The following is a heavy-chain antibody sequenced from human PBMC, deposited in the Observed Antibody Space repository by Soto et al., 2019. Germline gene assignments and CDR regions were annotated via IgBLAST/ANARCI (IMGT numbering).Heavy chain of an antibody. D-gene: IGHD3-22*01. CDR1: GYTFTSYG. V-gene: IGHV1-18*01. Sequence: QVQLVQSGAEVKKPGASVKVSCKASGYTFTSYGISWVRQAPGQGLEWMGWISAYNGNTNYAQKLQGRVTMTTDTSTSTADMELRSLRSDDTAVYYCARGIFGYYDSSGYLYFDYGGQGTLVTVSS. CDR3: ARGIFGYYDSSGYLYFDY. CDR2: ISAYNGNT. J-gene: IGHJ4*02.